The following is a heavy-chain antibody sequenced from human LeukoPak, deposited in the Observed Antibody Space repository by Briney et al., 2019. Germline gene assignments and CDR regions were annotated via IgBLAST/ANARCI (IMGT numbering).Heavy chain of an antibody. CDR2: IYSGGST. J-gene: IGHJ4*02. CDR1: GFTFSNYY. Sequence: PGGSLRLSCAASGFTFSNYYMHWVRQAPGKGLEWVSVIYSGGSTYYADSVKGRFTISRDNSKNTLYLQMNSLRAEDTAVYYCARANYYDSSGYYSYYFDYWGQGTLVTVSS. CDR3: ARANYYDSSGYYSYYFDY. V-gene: IGHV3-53*01. D-gene: IGHD3-22*01.